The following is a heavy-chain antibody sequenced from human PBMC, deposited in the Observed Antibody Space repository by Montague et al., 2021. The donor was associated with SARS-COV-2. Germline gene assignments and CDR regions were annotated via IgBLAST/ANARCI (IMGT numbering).Heavy chain of an antibody. CDR3: ARVLGGCYGMDV. V-gene: IGHV3-30-3*01. CDR1: GFTFSSYA. D-gene: IGHD2/OR15-2a*01. J-gene: IGHJ6*02. CDR2: ISYDGSNK. Sequence: SLRLSCAASGFTFSSYAMHWVRQAPGKGLEWVAVISYDGSNKYYXDSVKGRFTISRDNSKNTLYLQMNSLRAEDTAVYYCARVLGGCYGMDVWGQGTTVTVSS.